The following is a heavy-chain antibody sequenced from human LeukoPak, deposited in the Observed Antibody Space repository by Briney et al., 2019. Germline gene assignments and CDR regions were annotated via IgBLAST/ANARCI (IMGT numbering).Heavy chain of an antibody. D-gene: IGHD3-22*01. CDR2: ISGSAGRT. J-gene: IGHJ4*02. Sequence: GGSLRLSSAASGFTFSTYAMSWVRQAPGKGLEWVSTISGSAGRTYYADSVKGRLTISRDNSKHPLYLQMNSLRAEDTAVYSCAKDFSSGYYITTFDYWGQGTLVTVSS. V-gene: IGHV3-23*01. CDR1: GFTFSTYA. CDR3: AKDFSSGYYITTFDY.